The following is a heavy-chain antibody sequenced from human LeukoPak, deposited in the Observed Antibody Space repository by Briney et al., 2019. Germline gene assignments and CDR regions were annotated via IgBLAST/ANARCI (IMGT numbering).Heavy chain of an antibody. J-gene: IGHJ3*02. V-gene: IGHV5-10-1*01. CDR1: GYSFTSYW. CDR3: VLSMVRGVIPKLDAFDI. Sequence: GESLRISCKGSGYSFTSYWISGVRQMPGKGLEWMGRIDPSDSYTNYSPSFQGHVTISADKSISTAYLQWSSLKASDTAMYYCVLSMVRGVIPKLDAFDIWGQGTMVTVSS. D-gene: IGHD3-10*01. CDR2: IDPSDSYT.